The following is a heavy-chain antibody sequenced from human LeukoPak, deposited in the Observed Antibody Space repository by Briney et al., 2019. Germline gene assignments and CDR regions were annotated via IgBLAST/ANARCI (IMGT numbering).Heavy chain of an antibody. CDR1: GYTFTSYA. CDR3: AREFGPYSSSLDY. Sequence: GASVKVSCKASGYTFTSYAMHWVRQAPGQRLEWMGWINAGNGNTKYSLKFQGRVTITRDTSASTAYMELSSLRSEDTAVYYCAREFGPYSSSLDYWGQGTLVTVSS. J-gene: IGHJ4*02. V-gene: IGHV1-3*01. D-gene: IGHD6-13*01. CDR2: INAGNGNT.